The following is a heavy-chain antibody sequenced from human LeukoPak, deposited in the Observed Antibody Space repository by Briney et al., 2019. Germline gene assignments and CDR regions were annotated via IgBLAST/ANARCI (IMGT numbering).Heavy chain of an antibody. Sequence: GGSLRLSCAAPGFTSSSYWMSWVRQAPGKGLEWVANIKQDGSEKYYVDSVKGRFTISRDNAKNSLYLQMNSLRAEDTAVYYCARDRGSSGWYEFDSWGQGTMVTVSS. V-gene: IGHV3-7*01. CDR2: IKQDGSEK. J-gene: IGHJ4*02. CDR3: ARDRGSSGWYEFDS. D-gene: IGHD6-19*01. CDR1: GFTSSSYW.